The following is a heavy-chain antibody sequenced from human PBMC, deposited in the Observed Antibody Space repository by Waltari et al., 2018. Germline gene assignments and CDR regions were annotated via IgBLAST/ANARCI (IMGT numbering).Heavy chain of an antibody. J-gene: IGHJ4*02. V-gene: IGHV3-23*01. CDR3: AKEITAADAPYFFDY. CDR2: ISFVGGNT. Sequence: EVQLLESGGILVQPGGSLRLSCAASGFAFCTYAIPWVRQAPGKGLEWVSSISFVGGNTYYADSLKGRFTISRDNSKNTLYLQMNSLTVADTAVYYCAKEITAADAPYFFDYWGRGTLVTVSS. D-gene: IGHD6-13*01. CDR1: GFAFCTYA.